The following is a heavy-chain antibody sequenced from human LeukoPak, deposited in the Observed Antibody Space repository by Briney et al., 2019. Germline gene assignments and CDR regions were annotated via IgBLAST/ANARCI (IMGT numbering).Heavy chain of an antibody. D-gene: IGHD6-6*01. J-gene: IGHJ4*02. CDR1: GYTFTGYY. V-gene: IGHV1-2*02. Sequence: GASVKVSCKASGYTFTGYYMHWVRQAPGQGLEWMGWINPNSGGTNYAQKFQGRVTMTRDTSISTAYMELSRLRSDDTAVYYCARRSSSSLPSNYFDYWGRGTLVTVSS. CDR2: INPNSGGT. CDR3: ARRSSSSLPSNYFDY.